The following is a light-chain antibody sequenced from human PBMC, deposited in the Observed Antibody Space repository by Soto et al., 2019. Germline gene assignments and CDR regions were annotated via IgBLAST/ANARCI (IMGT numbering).Light chain of an antibody. CDR1: SSDVGAYNY. CDR3: VYYTTDSTWV. Sequence: QSALSQPASVSGSPGQSITISSTGPSSDVGAYNYVSWYQHHPGKVPNLMIFDVSNRPSGVSSRFSGSKSGTASSLAISGLPADDEDDYYWVYYTTDSTWVFGEGTKLTVL. V-gene: IGLV2-14*03. CDR2: DVS. J-gene: IGLJ3*02.